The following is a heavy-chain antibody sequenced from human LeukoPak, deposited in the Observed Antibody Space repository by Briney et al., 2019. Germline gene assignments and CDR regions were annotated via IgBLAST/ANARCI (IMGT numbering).Heavy chain of an antibody. CDR1: GGSISSSSYY. D-gene: IGHD2-2*01. CDR3: ARDHASTSPDY. V-gene: IGHV4-39*07. Sequence: SETLSLTCTVSGGSISSSSYYWGWIRQPPGKGLEWIGSIYYSGSTYYNPSLKSRVTISVDTSKNQFSLKLSSVTAADTAVYYCARDHASTSPDYWGQGTLVTVPS. J-gene: IGHJ4*02. CDR2: IYYSGST.